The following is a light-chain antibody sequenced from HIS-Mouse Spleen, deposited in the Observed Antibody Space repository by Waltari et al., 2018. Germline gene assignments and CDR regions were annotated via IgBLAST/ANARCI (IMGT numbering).Light chain of an antibody. CDR2: DVS. J-gene: IGLJ2*01. Sequence: QSALTQPASVSGSPGQSITISCTGTSSDVGGYNYVSWYQQHPGKAPKHMIYDVSNRPSWVSNRFSRSKSGNTASLTISGLQAEDEADYYCSSYTSSSTHVVFGGGTKLTVL. CDR1: SSDVGGYNY. V-gene: IGLV2-14*03. CDR3: SSYTSSSTHVV.